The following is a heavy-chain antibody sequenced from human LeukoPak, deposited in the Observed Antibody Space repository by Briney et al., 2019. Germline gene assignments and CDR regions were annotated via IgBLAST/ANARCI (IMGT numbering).Heavy chain of an antibody. D-gene: IGHD4-17*01. CDR2: MNPNSGNT. J-gene: IGHJ4*02. Sequence: ASVKVSCKASGYTFTSYDINWVRQATGQGLEWMGWMNPNSGNTGYAQKFQGRVTITRSTSISTAYMELSSLRSEDTAVYYCASDHDYGDHSWVYYFDHWGQGTLVTVSS. V-gene: IGHV1-8*03. CDR1: GYTFTSYD. CDR3: ASDHDYGDHSWVYYFDH.